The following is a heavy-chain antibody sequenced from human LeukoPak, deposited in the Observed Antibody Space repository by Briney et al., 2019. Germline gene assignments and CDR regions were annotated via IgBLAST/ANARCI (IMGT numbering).Heavy chain of an antibody. CDR1: GYTFTSYA. J-gene: IGHJ4*02. CDR2: INAGNGDT. Sequence: ASVKVSCKASGYTFTSYAIQWLRQAPGQRLEWMGWINAGNGDTKYSQRFQGRVTITRDTSASTAYMELSSLRSEDTAVYYCARDPRSGYHDYWGQGTLVTVSS. D-gene: IGHD3-22*01. CDR3: ARDPRSGYHDY. V-gene: IGHV1-3*01.